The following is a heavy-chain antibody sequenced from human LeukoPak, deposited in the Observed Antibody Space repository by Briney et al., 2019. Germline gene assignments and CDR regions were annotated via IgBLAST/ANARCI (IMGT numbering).Heavy chain of an antibody. CDR2: ISSSGSTI. V-gene: IGHV3-48*04. D-gene: IGHD4-17*01. CDR3: ARSTGDYGDYACGY. J-gene: IGHJ4*02. CDR1: GFTFSSYS. Sequence: GGSLRLSCAASGFTFSSYSMNWVRQAPGKGLEWVSYISSSGSTIYYADSVKGRFTISRDNAKNSLYLQMNSLRAEDTAVYYCARSTGDYGDYACGYWGQGTLVTVSS.